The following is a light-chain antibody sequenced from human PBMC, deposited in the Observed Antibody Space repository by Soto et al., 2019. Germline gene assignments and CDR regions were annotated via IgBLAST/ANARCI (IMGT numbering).Light chain of an antibody. J-gene: IGKJ2*01. CDR3: QQYNSYEYT. V-gene: IGKV1-5*01. Sequence: DIPMTQSPSTLSASVGDRVTITCRASQSISSWVAWYQQKPGNAPKLLIYDASSLESGVPSRFSGSGSGTEFTLTISSLQPDDFATYYCQQYNSYEYTFGQGTKLAIK. CDR1: QSISSW. CDR2: DAS.